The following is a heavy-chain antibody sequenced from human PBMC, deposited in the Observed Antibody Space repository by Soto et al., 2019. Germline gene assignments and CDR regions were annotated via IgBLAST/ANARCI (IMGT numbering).Heavy chain of an antibody. CDR3: ARPYCSSTSCYTANYYYYYGMDV. CDR1: GYSFTSYW. D-gene: IGHD2-2*02. J-gene: IGHJ6*02. V-gene: IGHV5-10-1*01. CDR2: IDPSDSYT. Sequence: PGESLKISCKGSGYSFTSYWHSWVRQMPGKGLEWMGRIDPSDSYTNYSPSFQGHVTISADKSISTAYLQWSSLKASDTAMYYCARPYCSSTSCYTANYYYYYGMDVWGQGTTVTVSS.